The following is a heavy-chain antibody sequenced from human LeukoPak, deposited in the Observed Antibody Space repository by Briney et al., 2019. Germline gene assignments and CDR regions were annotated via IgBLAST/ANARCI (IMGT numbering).Heavy chain of an antibody. CDR2: ISSSSSTI. Sequence: GGSLRLSCAASGFTFSSYSMNWVRQAPGKGLEWVSYISSSSSTIYYADSVKGRFTISRDNAKNSLYLQMSSLRAEDTAVYYCARYGRSSDFYWGQGTLVTVSS. D-gene: IGHD2-21*02. CDR1: GFTFSSYS. V-gene: IGHV3-48*04. CDR3: ARYGRSSDFY. J-gene: IGHJ4*02.